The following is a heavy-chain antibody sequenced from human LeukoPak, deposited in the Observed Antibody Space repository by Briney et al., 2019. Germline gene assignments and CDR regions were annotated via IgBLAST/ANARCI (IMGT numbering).Heavy chain of an antibody. V-gene: IGHV3-15*01. Sequence: GGSLRLSCAASGFTFSNAWMSWVRQAPGKGLEWVGRIKSKTDGGTTDYAAPVKGRFTISRDESKNTLYLQMNSLKTEDTAVYYCNTDFDWDSYDYVWASRYYFDYWGQGTLVTVSS. J-gene: IGHJ4*02. CDR1: GFTFSNAW. CDR3: NTDFDWDSYDYVWASRYYFDY. D-gene: IGHD3-16*01. CDR2: IKSKTDGGTT.